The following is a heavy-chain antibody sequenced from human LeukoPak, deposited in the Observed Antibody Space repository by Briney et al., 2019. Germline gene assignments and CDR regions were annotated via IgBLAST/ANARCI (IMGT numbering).Heavy chain of an antibody. CDR1: GYTFTSYY. D-gene: IGHD5-12*01. V-gene: IGHV1-69*13. CDR2: IIPIFGTA. CDR3: ARWLRYYFDY. J-gene: IGHJ4*02. Sequence: GASVKVSCKASGYTFTSYYMHWVRQAPGQGLEWMGGIIPIFGTANYAQKFQGRVTITADESTSTAYMELSSLRSEDTAVYYCARWLRYYFDYWGQGTLVTVSS.